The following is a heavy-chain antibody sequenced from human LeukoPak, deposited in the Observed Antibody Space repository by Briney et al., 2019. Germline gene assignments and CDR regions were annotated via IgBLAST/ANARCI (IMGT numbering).Heavy chain of an antibody. D-gene: IGHD3-10*01. CDR2: ISGSGGYT. CDR1: GFTFTSCA. Sequence: PGGSLRLSCAASGFTFTSCAMSWVRQAPGKGLEWVSCISGSGGYTYYPDSVKGRFTISRDNSKNTLYLQMNSLRAEDTAVYYCAKGAFERFGEPSDYWGQGTLVTVSS. J-gene: IGHJ4*02. V-gene: IGHV3-23*01. CDR3: AKGAFERFGEPSDY.